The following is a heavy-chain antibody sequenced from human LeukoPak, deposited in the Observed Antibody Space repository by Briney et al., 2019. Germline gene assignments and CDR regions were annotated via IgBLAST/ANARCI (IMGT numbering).Heavy chain of an antibody. CDR1: GFTFSSYW. CDR3: ARAPGDNWFDP. D-gene: IGHD4-17*01. J-gene: IGHJ5*02. V-gene: IGHV3-74*01. Sequence: GGSLRLSCAASGFTFSSYWMHWVRQAPGKGLVWVSRINSDGFSITYADSVEGRFTISRDNAKNTLYLQMNSLRVEDTAVYYCARAPGDNWFDPWGQGTLVTVSS. CDR2: INSDGFSI.